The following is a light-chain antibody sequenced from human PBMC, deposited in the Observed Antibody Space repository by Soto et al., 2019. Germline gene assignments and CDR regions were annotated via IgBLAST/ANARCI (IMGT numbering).Light chain of an antibody. CDR1: SSDVGGYND. V-gene: IGLV2-14*01. Sequence: QSALTQPASVSGSPGQSITISCTVTSSDVGGYNDGSWYQQHPGNAPKIMIFDVSKQHSGVSNRFSGSKSGTTASLTISGLHAEAEDDYYYSSYTCSSALYVFGTGTKLTVL. J-gene: IGLJ1*01. CDR3: SSYTCSSALYV. CDR2: DVS.